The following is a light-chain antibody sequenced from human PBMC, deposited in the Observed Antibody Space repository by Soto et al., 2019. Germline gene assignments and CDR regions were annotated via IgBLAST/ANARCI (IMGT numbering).Light chain of an antibody. J-gene: IGKJ1*01. Sequence: EIVMTQSPATLSVSPGERATLSCRASQSVSSNLAWYQQKPGQAPRLLIYGASNRATGIPARFSGSGSGTEFTLTIGSLQSEDFAVYYCQQYNNWPPKTFGQGTKVEIK. CDR1: QSVSSN. CDR2: GAS. CDR3: QQYNNWPPKT. V-gene: IGKV3-15*01.